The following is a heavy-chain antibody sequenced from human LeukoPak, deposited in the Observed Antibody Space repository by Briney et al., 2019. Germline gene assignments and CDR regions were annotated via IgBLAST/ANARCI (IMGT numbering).Heavy chain of an antibody. V-gene: IGHV3-48*01. CDR1: GFTFSSYS. J-gene: IGHJ4*02. CDR2: ISSSSSTI. D-gene: IGHD6-13*01. CDR3: AREEGSSWYLNPTGLDY. Sequence: GGSLRLSCAASGFTFSSYSMNWVRQAPGKGLEWVSYISSSSSTIYYADSVKGRFTISRDNAKNSLYLQMNSLRAEDTAVYYCAREEGSSWYLNPTGLDYWGQGTLVTVSS.